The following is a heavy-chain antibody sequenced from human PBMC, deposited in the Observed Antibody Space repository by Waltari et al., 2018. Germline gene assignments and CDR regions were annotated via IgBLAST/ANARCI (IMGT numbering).Heavy chain of an antibody. D-gene: IGHD3-9*01. CDR3: AKDMVRPVYDILTGAFYGMDV. CDR2: IRGSGGST. CDR1: GFTFSSYA. V-gene: IGHV3-23*01. J-gene: IGHJ6*02. Sequence: EVQLLESGGGLVQPGGSLRLSCAASGFTFSSYAMSWVRQAPGKGLEWVSAIRGSGGSTYYADSVKVRFTIARDNSKNTLYLQMNSLRAEDTAVYYCAKDMVRPVYDILTGAFYGMDVWGQGTTVTVSS.